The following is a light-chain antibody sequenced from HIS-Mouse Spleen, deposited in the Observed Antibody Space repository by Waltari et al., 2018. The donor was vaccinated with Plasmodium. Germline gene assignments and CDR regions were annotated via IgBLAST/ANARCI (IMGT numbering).Light chain of an antibody. CDR2: EDS. J-gene: IGLJ3*02. CDR1: ALPKKY. CDR3: YSTDSSGNHRV. Sequence: SYELTQPPSVSVSPGQTARITCSGDALPKKYASLYQQKSVQAPVLVIYEDSKRPSGIPERFSGSSSGTMATLTISGAQVEDEADYYCYSTDSSGNHRVFGGGTKLTVL. V-gene: IGLV3-10*01.